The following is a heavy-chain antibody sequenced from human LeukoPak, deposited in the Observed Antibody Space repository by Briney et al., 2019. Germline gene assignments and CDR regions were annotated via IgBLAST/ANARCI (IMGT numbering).Heavy chain of an antibody. V-gene: IGHV3-53*01. J-gene: IGHJ4*02. CDR1: GFTVSSNY. CDR3: ARAEGSSSHSVDY. Sequence: PGGSLRLSCAASGFTVSSNYMSWVRQAPGKGLEWVSVIYSGGSTYYADSVKGRFTISRDNSKNTLYLQMNSLRAEDTAVYYCARAEGSSSHSVDYWGQGTLVTVSS. D-gene: IGHD6-6*01. CDR2: IYSGGST.